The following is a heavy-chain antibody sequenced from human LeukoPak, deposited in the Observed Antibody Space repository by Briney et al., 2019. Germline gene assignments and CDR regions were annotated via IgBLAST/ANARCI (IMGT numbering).Heavy chain of an antibody. Sequence: GGSLRLSCAASGFTFSNYALSWVRQAPGKGLEWVSDISGSGGSTYYADSVRGRFTISRDNSKNTMYLQMDSLKTEDTAVYYCTGNYYGSGSYADFDYWGQGTLVTVSS. V-gene: IGHV3-23*01. J-gene: IGHJ4*02. CDR1: GFTFSNYA. CDR3: TGNYYGSGSYADFDY. CDR2: ISGSGGST. D-gene: IGHD3-10*01.